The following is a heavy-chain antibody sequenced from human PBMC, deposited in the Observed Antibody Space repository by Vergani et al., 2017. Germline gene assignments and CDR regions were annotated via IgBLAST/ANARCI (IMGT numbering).Heavy chain of an antibody. J-gene: IGHJ6*02. Sequence: QVQLVESGGGVVQPGSSLRLSCAASGFTFSSYGMHWVRQAPGKGLEWVAVISYDGSNKYYADSVKGRFTISRDNSKNTRYLQMNSLRAEDTAVYYLAKEGAYNVMDVGGQGSTVTVSS. D-gene: IGHD1-1*01. V-gene: IGHV3-30*18. CDR3: AKEGAYNVMDV. CDR2: ISYDGSNK. CDR1: GFTFSSYG.